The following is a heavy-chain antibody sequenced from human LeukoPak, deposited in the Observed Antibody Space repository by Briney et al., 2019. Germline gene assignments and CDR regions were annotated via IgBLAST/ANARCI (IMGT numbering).Heavy chain of an antibody. V-gene: IGHV1-8*01. CDR1: GHTFTNFD. D-gene: IGHD4-11*01. CDR2: MNPKTGNT. J-gene: IGHJ3*02. Sequence: GASVKVSCKASGHTFTNFDINWVRQATGQGLEWMGWMNPKTGNTGSAQNLQGRVTITGNTSISTAYMELSSLRSEDTAVYYCVRIDYSNAFDIWGQGTMVTVSS. CDR3: VRIDYSNAFDI.